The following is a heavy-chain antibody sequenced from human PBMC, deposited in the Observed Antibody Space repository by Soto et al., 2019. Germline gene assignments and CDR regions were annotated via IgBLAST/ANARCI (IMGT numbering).Heavy chain of an antibody. CDR1: GYPFSRYA. CDR3: VRDGHCITTSCYGNWFDP. V-gene: IGHV1-3*01. J-gene: IGHJ5*02. D-gene: IGHD2-2*01. Sequence: GASVKVSCKASGYPFSRYALHWVRQAPGQRLEWMGWINAGNGNTKYSQKFQGRVTITRDTSASTTYMDLSSLRAEDTAVYYCVRDGHCITTSCYGNWFDPWGQGTMVTVSS. CDR2: INAGNGNT.